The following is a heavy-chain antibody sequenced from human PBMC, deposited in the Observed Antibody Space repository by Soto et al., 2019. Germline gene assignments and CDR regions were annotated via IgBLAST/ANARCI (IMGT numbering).Heavy chain of an antibody. V-gene: IGHV3-9*01. CDR3: ATTSSMILVISHFDY. CDR1: GFIFNDYA. Sequence: EVQLVESGGGLVQPGRSLRLSCTASGFIFNDYAMYWVRQAPGKGLEWVSGINWNSGSIGYAVSVKGRFTISRDNAKNSLYLQMKSLRPEDTALYYCATTSSMILVISHFDYWCQGTLVTVSS. D-gene: IGHD2-21*01. J-gene: IGHJ4*02. CDR2: INWNSGSI.